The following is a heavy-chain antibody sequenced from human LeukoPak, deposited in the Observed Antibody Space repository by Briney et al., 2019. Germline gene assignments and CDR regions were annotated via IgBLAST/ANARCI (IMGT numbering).Heavy chain of an antibody. CDR1: GFTFSSYA. Sequence: PGGSLRLSCAASGFTFSSYAMHWVRQAPGKGLEWVAVISYDGSNKYYADSVKGRFTISRDNSKNTLYLQMNSLRAEDTAVYHCASQTTVVTPGYWGQGTLVTVSS. D-gene: IGHD4-23*01. J-gene: IGHJ4*02. CDR2: ISYDGSNK. CDR3: ASQTTVVTPGY. V-gene: IGHV3-30-3*01.